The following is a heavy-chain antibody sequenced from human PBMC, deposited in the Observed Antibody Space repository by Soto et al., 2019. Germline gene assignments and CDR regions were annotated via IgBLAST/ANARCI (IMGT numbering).Heavy chain of an antibody. CDR3: ATTQDPPGVGDYSCYGMDL. Sequence: QVQLVQSGAEVKKPGSSVKVSCKASGGTFSSYAISWVRQAPGQGLEWMGGIIPIFGTANYAQKFQGRVTITAAEPTSTACMGLSSLRSEDTAVYYCATTQDPPGVGDYSCYGMDLWGQGTTVTVSS. J-gene: IGHJ6*02. V-gene: IGHV1-69*12. CDR2: IIPIFGTA. CDR1: GGTFSSYA. D-gene: IGHD1-26*01.